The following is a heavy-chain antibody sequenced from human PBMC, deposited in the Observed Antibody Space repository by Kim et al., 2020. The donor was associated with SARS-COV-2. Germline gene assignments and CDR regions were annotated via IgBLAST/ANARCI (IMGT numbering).Heavy chain of an antibody. CDR2: ISSSGSTI. CDR1: GFTFSDYY. Sequence: GGSLRLSCAASGFTFSDYYMSWIRQAPGKGLEWVSYISSSGSTIYYADSVKGRFTISRDNAKNSLYLQMNSLRAEDTAVYYCARDRQQWLPGATEFDPWGQGTLVTVSS. D-gene: IGHD6-19*01. J-gene: IGHJ5*02. V-gene: IGHV3-11*04. CDR3: ARDRQQWLPGATEFDP.